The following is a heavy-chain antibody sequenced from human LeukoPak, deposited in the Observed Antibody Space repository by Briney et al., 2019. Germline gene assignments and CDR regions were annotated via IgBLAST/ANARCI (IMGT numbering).Heavy chain of an antibody. CDR2: ISYDGTKE. V-gene: IGHV3-30*18. CDR1: GFTFSTYG. CDR3: AKEAASGYYRTSDY. Sequence: AGSLRLSCAASGFTFSTYGMHWVRQAPGKGLGLGAVISYDGTKEHYAEAVKGRSTISRDNSKNTLYLQMNSLRAEDTVVYYCAKEAASGYYRTSDYWGEGTLLTVSS. J-gene: IGHJ4*02. D-gene: IGHD5-12*01.